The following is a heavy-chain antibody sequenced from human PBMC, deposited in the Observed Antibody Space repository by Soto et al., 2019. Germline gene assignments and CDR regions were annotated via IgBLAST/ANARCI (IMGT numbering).Heavy chain of an antibody. CDR3: AKDRNSWIQLYQCDY. D-gene: IGHD5-18*01. J-gene: IGHJ4*02. V-gene: IGHV3-30*18. CDR2: ISYDGSNK. Sequence: QVQLVESGGGVVQPGRSLRLSCAASGFTFSSYGMHWVRQAPGKGLEWVAVISYDGSNKYYADSVKGRFTISRDNSKNTLYLQMNSLRAEDTAVYYCAKDRNSWIQLYQCDYWGQGTLVTVSS. CDR1: GFTFSSYG.